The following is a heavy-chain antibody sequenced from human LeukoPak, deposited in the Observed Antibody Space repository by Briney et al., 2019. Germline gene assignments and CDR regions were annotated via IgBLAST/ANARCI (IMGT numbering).Heavy chain of an antibody. D-gene: IGHD6-19*01. V-gene: IGHV3-33*06. CDR2: IWYDGSNK. CDR1: GFTFSSYG. Sequence: GGSLRLSCAASGFTFSSYGMHWVRQAPGKGLEWVAVIWYDGSNKYYADSVKGRFTISRDNSKNMLYLQMNSLRAEDTAVYYCAKDLVAGNWFGYFQHWGQGTLVTVSS. CDR3: AKDLVAGNWFGYFQH. J-gene: IGHJ1*01.